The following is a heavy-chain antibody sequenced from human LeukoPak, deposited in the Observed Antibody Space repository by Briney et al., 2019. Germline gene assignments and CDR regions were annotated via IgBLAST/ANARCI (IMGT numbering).Heavy chain of an antibody. J-gene: IGHJ4*02. CDR1: GFTFSSYG. CDR3: ARGYYDSSGYHARFDY. Sequence: GGSLRLSCATSGFTFSSYGMHWVRQAPGKGLVWVSLINSDGSSTSYADSVKGRFTISRDNAKNTLYLQMNSLRAEDTAVCYCARGYYDSSGYHARFDYWGQGTLVTVSS. V-gene: IGHV3-74*01. D-gene: IGHD3-22*01. CDR2: INSDGSST.